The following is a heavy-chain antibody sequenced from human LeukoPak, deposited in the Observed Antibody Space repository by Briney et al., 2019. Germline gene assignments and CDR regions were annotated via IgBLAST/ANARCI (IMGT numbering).Heavy chain of an antibody. J-gene: IGHJ4*02. D-gene: IGHD6-19*01. Sequence: VASVKVSCKASGYTFTGYYMHWVRQAPGRGLEWMGRINPNSGGTIYAQKFQGRVTMTRDTSITTAYMELSRLRSDDTAVYYCARVPLLEWLETPYFDYWGQGTLVTVSS. CDR1: GYTFTGYY. CDR2: INPNSGGT. V-gene: IGHV1-2*06. CDR3: ARVPLLEWLETPYFDY.